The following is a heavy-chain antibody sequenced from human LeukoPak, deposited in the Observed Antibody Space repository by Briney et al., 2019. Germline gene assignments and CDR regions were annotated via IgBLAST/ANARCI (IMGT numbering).Heavy chain of an antibody. D-gene: IGHD2-2*01. CDR3: ARVKLGYCSSTSCYGWFDP. CDR1: GYTFTSYD. V-gene: IGHV1-8*03. Sequence: ASVKVSCXASGYTFTSYDINWVRQATGQGLEWMGWMNPNSGNTGYAQKFQDRVTITRNTSISTAYMELSSLRSEDTAVYYCARVKLGYCSSTSCYGWFDPWGQGTLVTVSS. CDR2: MNPNSGNT. J-gene: IGHJ5*02.